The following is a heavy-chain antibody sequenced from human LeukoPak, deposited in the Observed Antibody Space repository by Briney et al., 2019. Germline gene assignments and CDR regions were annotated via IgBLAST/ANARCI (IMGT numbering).Heavy chain of an antibody. CDR3: ANSLSAPVRYFDWLLPFDY. Sequence: GGSLRLSCAASGFTFSSYAMSWVRRAPGKGLEWVSTFSGSGGSTYYADSVKGRFTISRDNSKNTLYLQMNSLRAEDTAVYYCANSLSAPVRYFDWLLPFDYWGQGTLVTVSS. CDR1: GFTFSSYA. V-gene: IGHV3-23*01. CDR2: FSGSGGST. D-gene: IGHD3-9*01. J-gene: IGHJ4*02.